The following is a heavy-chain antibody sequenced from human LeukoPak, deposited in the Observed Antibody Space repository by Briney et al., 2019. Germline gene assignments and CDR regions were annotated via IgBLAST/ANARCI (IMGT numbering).Heavy chain of an antibody. CDR1: GGSISSGGYS. CDR2: IYHSGST. V-gene: IGHV4-30-2*01. D-gene: IGHD3-10*01. CDR3: ARRHYYGSGGSNWFDP. J-gene: IGHJ5*02. Sequence: SETLSLTCAVSGGSISSGGYSWSWIRQPPGKGLEWIGYIYHSGSTYYNPSLKSRVTISVDRSKNQFSLKLSSVTAADTAVYYCARRHYYGSGGSNWFDPWGQGILVTVSS.